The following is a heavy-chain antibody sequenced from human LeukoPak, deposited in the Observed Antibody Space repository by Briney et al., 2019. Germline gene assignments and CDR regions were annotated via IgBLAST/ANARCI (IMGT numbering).Heavy chain of an antibody. D-gene: IGHD3-9*01. CDR1: GYSISSGYY. J-gene: IGHJ4*02. V-gene: IGHV4-38-2*02. Sequence: SETLSLTCTVSGYSISSGYYWGWIRQPPGKGLEWIGSIYHSGSTYYNPSLKSRVTISVDTSKNQFSPKLSSVTAADTAVYYCATLWPNYDILTGYSDYWGQGTLVTVSS. CDR2: IYHSGST. CDR3: ATLWPNYDILTGYSDY.